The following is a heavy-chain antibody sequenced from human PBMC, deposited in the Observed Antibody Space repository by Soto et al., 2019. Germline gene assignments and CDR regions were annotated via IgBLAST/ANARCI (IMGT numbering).Heavy chain of an antibody. V-gene: IGHV3-23*01. Sequence: EVQLLESGGGLVQPGGSVRLSCAASGFTFSSYAMSWVRQAPGKGLEWVSAVSGSGGTTYYADSVKGRLTISRDNSKNTVYLQMNSLRVEDTAVYYCAKWYYYDSRPRKYFDYWGQGTLVIVSS. D-gene: IGHD3-22*01. J-gene: IGHJ4*02. CDR3: AKWYYYDSRPRKYFDY. CDR2: VSGSGGTT. CDR1: GFTFSSYA.